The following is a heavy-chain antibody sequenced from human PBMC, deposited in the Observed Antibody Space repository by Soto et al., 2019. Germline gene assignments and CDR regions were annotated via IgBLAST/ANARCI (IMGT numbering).Heavy chain of an antibody. CDR3: RGTSLPGDFDP. J-gene: IGHJ5*02. CDR1: GFTFSNAW. Sequence: GGSLRLSCAASGFTFSNAWMSWVRQAPGKGLEWVGRIKSKTDGGTTDYAAPVKGRFTISRDDSKNTLYLQMNSLKTEDTAVYYCRGTSLPGDFDPWGQGTLVTVSS. CDR2: IKSKTDGGTT. V-gene: IGHV3-15*01. D-gene: IGHD2-2*01.